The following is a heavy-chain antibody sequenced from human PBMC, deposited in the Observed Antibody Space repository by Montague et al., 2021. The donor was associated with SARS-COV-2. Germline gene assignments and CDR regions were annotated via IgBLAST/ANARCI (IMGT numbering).Heavy chain of an antibody. Sequence: CAISGDSVSSNHVAWNWIRQSPSRGLEWLGRTYYRSKWYNDYAVSVKSRITINPDTSKNQFSLQLNSVTPEDTAVYYCARGLWFGELLYYYYYYGMDVWGQGATVTVSS. J-gene: IGHJ6*02. V-gene: IGHV6-1*01. CDR1: GDSVSSNHVA. CDR3: ARGLWFGELLYYYYYYGMDV. CDR2: TYYRSKWYN. D-gene: IGHD3-10*01.